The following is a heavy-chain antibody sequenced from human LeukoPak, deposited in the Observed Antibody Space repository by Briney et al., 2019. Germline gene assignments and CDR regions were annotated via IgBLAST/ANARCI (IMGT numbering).Heavy chain of an antibody. Sequence: PGGSLRLSCAASGXTFSSYEVNWVRQAPGKGLEWVSYISSSGSTIYYADSVKGRFTISRDNAKNSLYLQMNSLRAEDTAVYYCARAEWYYYGSGSYYNALDYWGQGTLVTVSS. D-gene: IGHD3-10*01. CDR1: GXTFSSYE. CDR3: ARAEWYYYGSGSYYNALDY. J-gene: IGHJ4*02. V-gene: IGHV3-48*03. CDR2: ISSSGSTI.